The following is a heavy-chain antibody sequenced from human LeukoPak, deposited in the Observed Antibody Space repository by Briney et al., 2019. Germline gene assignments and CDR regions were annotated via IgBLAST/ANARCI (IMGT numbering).Heavy chain of an antibody. CDR2: IYTGGST. Sequence: PSETLSLTCTVSGGSISSYYWSWIRQPAGKGLEWIGRIYTGGSTNYNPSLKSRVTMSVDTSKNQFSLKLSSVTAADTAVYYCARETEPRYCSSTSCYGFDYWGQGTLVTVSS. CDR1: GGSISSYY. CDR3: ARETEPRYCSSTSCYGFDY. J-gene: IGHJ4*02. V-gene: IGHV4-4*07. D-gene: IGHD2-2*01.